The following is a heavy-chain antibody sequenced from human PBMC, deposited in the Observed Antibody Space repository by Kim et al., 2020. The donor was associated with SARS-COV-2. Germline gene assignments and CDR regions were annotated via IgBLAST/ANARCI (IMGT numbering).Heavy chain of an antibody. Sequence: SQTLSLTCAISGDSVSSNSAAWNWIRQSPSRGLEWLGRTYYRSKWYNDYAVSVKSRITINPDTSKNQFSLQLNSVTPEDTAVYYCAREFREGELAVWYYYYGMDVWGQGTTVTVSS. J-gene: IGHJ6*02. D-gene: IGHD3-16*01. V-gene: IGHV6-1*01. CDR2: TYYRSKWYN. CDR3: AREFREGELAVWYYYYGMDV. CDR1: GDSVSSNSAA.